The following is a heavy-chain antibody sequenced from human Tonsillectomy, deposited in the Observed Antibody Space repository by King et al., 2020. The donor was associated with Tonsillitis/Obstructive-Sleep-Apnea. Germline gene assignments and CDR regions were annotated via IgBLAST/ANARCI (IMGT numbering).Heavy chain of an antibody. J-gene: IGHJ6*03. Sequence: QLQESGPGLVKPSETLSLTCIVSGGSISSSSYYWGWIRQPPGEGLEWIGTMSYSGSTYYNPSLKIRVTISGDTSKNQFPLKLSYVTAADTAVYYCASLPKVVVPAALMHYYYFYYMDVWGKGTTVTVSS. V-gene: IGHV4-39*01. CDR1: GGSISSSSYY. CDR2: MSYSGST. CDR3: ASLPKVVVPAALMHYYYFYYMDV. D-gene: IGHD2-2*01.